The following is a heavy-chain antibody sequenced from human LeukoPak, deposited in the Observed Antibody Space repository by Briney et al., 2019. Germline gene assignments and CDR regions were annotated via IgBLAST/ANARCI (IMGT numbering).Heavy chain of an antibody. Sequence: KPSETLSLTRTVSGGSISSGGYYWSWIRQHPGKGLEWIGYIYDSGSTYYNPSLKSRVTISADTSKNQFSLKLSSVTAADTAVYLCARARSAAGNFDFWGQGTLVTVSS. J-gene: IGHJ4*02. CDR2: IYDSGST. D-gene: IGHD6-13*01. CDR1: GGSISSGGYY. V-gene: IGHV4-31*03. CDR3: ARARSAAGNFDF.